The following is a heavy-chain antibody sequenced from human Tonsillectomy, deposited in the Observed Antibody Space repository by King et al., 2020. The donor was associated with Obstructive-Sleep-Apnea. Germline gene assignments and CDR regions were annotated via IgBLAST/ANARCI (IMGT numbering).Heavy chain of an antibody. V-gene: IGHV1-18*01. D-gene: IGHD3-10*01. J-gene: IGHJ3*02. CDR3: AGGLYYYGSGKDAFDI. CDR1: GYTFTSYG. Sequence: QLVQSGAEVKKPGASVKVSCKASGYTFTSYGISWVRQAPGQGLEWMGWSSAYNGNTNYAQKLQGRVNMTTDTSTSTAYMELRSLRSDDTAVYYCAGGLYYYGSGKDAFDIWGQGTMVTVSS. CDR2: SSAYNGNT.